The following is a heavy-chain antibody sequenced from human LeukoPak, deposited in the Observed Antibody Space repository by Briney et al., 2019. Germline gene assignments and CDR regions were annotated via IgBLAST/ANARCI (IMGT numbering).Heavy chain of an antibody. CDR2: INQDGSEK. Sequence: GGSLRLSCAGSGLTLSNYWMSWVRRAPGKGLEWVANINQDGSEKYYVDSVKGRLTISRDNAKNSLFLQMDSLRAEDTAVYYCARAWSRVDAFDIWGQGTMVTVSS. CDR1: GLTLSNYW. J-gene: IGHJ3*02. V-gene: IGHV3-7*01. CDR3: ARAWSRVDAFDI. D-gene: IGHD2-8*02.